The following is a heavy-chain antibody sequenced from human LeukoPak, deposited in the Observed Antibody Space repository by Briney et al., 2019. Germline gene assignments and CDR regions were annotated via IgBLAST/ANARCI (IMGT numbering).Heavy chain of an antibody. Sequence: PGGSLRLSCAASGFTFSSYWMSWVRQAPGKGLEWVANIKQDGSEKYYVDSVKGRFTISRDNAKNSLYLQMNSLRAEDTAVYYCARVVVPAAMLDLGAFDIWGQGTMVTVSS. V-gene: IGHV3-7*01. CDR3: ARVVVPAAMLDLGAFDI. D-gene: IGHD2-2*01. J-gene: IGHJ3*02. CDR1: GFTFSSYW. CDR2: IKQDGSEK.